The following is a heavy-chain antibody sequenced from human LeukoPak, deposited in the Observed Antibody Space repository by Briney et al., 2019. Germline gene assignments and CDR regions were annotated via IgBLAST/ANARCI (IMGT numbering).Heavy chain of an antibody. D-gene: IGHD6-19*01. CDR3: TRGPTLISVAGTWPLDD. J-gene: IGHJ4*02. CDR2: ISSASAYR. Sequence: GGSLRLSCAASGVTFSGYSMHWVRQAPGKGLEWVSSISSASAYRYSADSVKGRFTISRDNAKNSLHLQMNSLTAAALYFCYCTRGPTLISVAGTWPLDDWGQGTLVTVSS. CDR1: GVTFSGYS. V-gene: IGHV3-21*01.